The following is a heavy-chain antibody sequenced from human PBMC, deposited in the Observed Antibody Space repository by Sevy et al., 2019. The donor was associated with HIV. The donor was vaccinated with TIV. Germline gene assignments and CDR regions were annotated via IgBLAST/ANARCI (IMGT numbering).Heavy chain of an antibody. CDR1: GFTFSDYY. D-gene: IGHD3-9*01. CDR3: ARDLGTYDLLCASFNLLGSDA. J-gene: IGHJ5*02. V-gene: IGHV3-11*01. CDR2: ISSGTLNI. Sequence: GGSLRLSCAASGFTFSDYYMSWIRQAPGKGLEWVSSISSGTLNIYYADSVAGRFTISRDNAKNSLYLQMNSRKAEDRVLHYWARDLGTYDLLCASFNLLGSDAWGQGTLVTGSS.